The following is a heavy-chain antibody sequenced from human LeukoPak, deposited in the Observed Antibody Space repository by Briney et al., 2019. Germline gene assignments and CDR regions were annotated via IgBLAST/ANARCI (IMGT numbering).Heavy chain of an antibody. CDR3: ARVSGRGHSYGYGDY. Sequence: PGGSLRLSCAASGFTFSDNYMSWIRQAPGKGLEWVSYISSSSSYTNYADSVKGRFTISRDNAKNSLYLQMNSLRAEDTAVYYCARVSGRGHSYGYGDYWGQGTLVTVSS. CDR1: GFTFSDNY. J-gene: IGHJ4*02. CDR2: ISSSSSYT. V-gene: IGHV3-11*06. D-gene: IGHD5-18*01.